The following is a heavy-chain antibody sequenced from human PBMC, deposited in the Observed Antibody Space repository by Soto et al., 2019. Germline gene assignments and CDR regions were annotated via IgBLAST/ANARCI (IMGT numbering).Heavy chain of an antibody. Sequence: ASVKVSCKASGYTFTSYDINWVRQATGQGLEWMGRMNPNSGNTGYAQKFQGRVTMTRNTSISTAYMELSSLRSEDTAVYYCARDLAYGDYEGRVGMDVWGQGTTVTVSS. CDR3: ARDLAYGDYEGRVGMDV. CDR1: GYTFTSYD. V-gene: IGHV1-8*01. CDR2: MNPNSGNT. J-gene: IGHJ6*02. D-gene: IGHD4-17*01.